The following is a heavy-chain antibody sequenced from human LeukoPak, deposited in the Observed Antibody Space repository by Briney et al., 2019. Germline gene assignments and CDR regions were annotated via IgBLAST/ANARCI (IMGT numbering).Heavy chain of an antibody. J-gene: IGHJ6*03. CDR2: ISDTGTT. CDR3: TRTFTGAHNYYIPA. CDR1: GDSITPYY. V-gene: IGHV4-59*08. Sequence: SETLSLSCTVSGDSITPYYWSWIRQSPGGSLEYIGFISDTGTTNYNPSLSGRGSISVDTSKSQFSLKLKSVTAADSAIYYCTRTFTGAHNYYIPAWGAGTAHTVSS. D-gene: IGHD7-27*01.